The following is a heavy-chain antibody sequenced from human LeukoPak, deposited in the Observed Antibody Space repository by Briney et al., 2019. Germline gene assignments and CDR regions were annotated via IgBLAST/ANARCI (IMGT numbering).Heavy chain of an antibody. D-gene: IGHD4-17*01. CDR1: GFTFSSYA. V-gene: IGHV3-30-3*01. J-gene: IGHJ4*02. CDR2: ISYDGSNK. CDR3: AILTVTTSFDY. Sequence: SGGSLRLSCAASGFTFSSYAMHWVRQAPGKGLEWVAVISYDGSNKYYADSVKGRFTISRDNSKNTLYLQMNSLRAEDTAVYYCAILTVTTSFDYWGRGTLVTVSS.